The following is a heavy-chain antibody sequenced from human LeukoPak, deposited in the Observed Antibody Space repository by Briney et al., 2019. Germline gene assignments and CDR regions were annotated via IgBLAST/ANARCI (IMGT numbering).Heavy chain of an antibody. V-gene: IGHV3-11*04. CDR3: AKGPDEDSNYFDY. D-gene: IGHD4-11*01. J-gene: IGHJ4*02. CDR1: GFRFSDYY. Sequence: GGSLRLSCGASGFRFSDYYMAWIRQAPGKGLEWISYISYSGSPIDYADSMKGRFTISRDNAKNSLCLQMDSLRVEDTAVYYCAKGPDEDSNYFDYWGQGTLVTVSS. CDR2: ISYSGSPI.